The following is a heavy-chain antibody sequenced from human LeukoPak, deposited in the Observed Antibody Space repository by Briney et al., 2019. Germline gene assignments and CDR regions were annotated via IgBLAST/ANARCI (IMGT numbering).Heavy chain of an antibody. CDR3: GRALMYCFAP. D-gene: IGHD2-15*01. J-gene: IGHJ5*02. Sequence: SETLSLTCAVYGGSFSGYYWSWIRQPPGKGLEWIGEINHSGSTNYNPSLKSRVTISVDTSKNQFSLKLSSVTAADTAVYYCGRALMYCFAPGGRGPLVTVS. V-gene: IGHV4-34*01. CDR1: GGSFSGYY. CDR2: INHSGST.